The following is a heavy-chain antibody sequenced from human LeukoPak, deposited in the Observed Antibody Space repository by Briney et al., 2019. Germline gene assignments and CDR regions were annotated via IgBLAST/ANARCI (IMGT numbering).Heavy chain of an antibody. J-gene: IGHJ4*02. CDR1: GFTFSNYS. CDR3: ARDEYDILTDYDY. CDR2: IGTTGSYI. Sequence: PGGSLRLSCAASGFTFSNYSMNWVRQAPGKGLEWVSSIGTTGSYIFYADSVKGRFTISRDNAKNTLYLQMSSLRAEDTAVYYCARDEYDILTDYDYWGQGTLVTVSS. V-gene: IGHV3-21*01. D-gene: IGHD3-9*01.